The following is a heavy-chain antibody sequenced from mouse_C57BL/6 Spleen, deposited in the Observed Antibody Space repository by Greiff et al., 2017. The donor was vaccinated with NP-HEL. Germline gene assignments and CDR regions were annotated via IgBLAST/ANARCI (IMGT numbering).Heavy chain of an antibody. D-gene: IGHD4-1*01. CDR1: GYAFSSSW. Sequence: QVQLQQSGPELVKPGASVKISCKASGYAFSSSWMNWVKQRPGKGLEWIGRIYPGDGDTNYNWKFKGKATLTADKSSSTAYMQLSSLTSEDSAVYFCARLLTGTFDYWGQGTTLTVSS. V-gene: IGHV1-82*01. CDR2: IYPGDGDT. CDR3: ARLLTGTFDY. J-gene: IGHJ2*01.